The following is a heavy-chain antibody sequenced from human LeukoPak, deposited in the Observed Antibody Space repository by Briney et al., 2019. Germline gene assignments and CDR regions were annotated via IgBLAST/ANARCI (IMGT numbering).Heavy chain of an antibody. D-gene: IGHD5-24*01. CDR3: ARAITLNGFDI. Sequence: GGSLRLSCAASGFSVGNVWMSWLRQAPGKGLEWVSIIYSGGTTYYADFLRGRFTISRENSKNTLYLQMNSLRAEDAAIYYCARAITLNGFDIWGQGTLVTVSS. CDR2: IYSGGTT. J-gene: IGHJ3*02. V-gene: IGHV3-53*01. CDR1: GFSVGNVW.